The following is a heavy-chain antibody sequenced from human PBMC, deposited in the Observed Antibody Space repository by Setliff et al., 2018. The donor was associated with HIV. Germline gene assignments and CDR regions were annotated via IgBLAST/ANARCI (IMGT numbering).Heavy chain of an antibody. V-gene: IGHV3-43*01. CDR3: TKDKLGWRSIATSADMDV. J-gene: IGHJ6*03. Sequence: PGGSLRLSCTASGFSFDDYTMNWVRQPPGKGLEWVSLISWDGGSTNYADSVKGRFTISRDNSKSSLYLQMNRLRTEDTALYFCTKDKLGWRSIATSADMDVWGKGTTVTVSS. CDR2: ISWDGGST. D-gene: IGHD3-16*01. CDR1: GFSFDDYT.